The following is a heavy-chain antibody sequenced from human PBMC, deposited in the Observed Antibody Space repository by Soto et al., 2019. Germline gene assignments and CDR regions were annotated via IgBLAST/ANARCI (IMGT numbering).Heavy chain of an antibody. CDR3: AKVLIAVALSHGMDV. J-gene: IGHJ6*02. V-gene: IGHV3-23*01. CDR2: ISGSGGST. CDR1: GFIFRGSA. D-gene: IGHD6-19*01. Sequence: GGSLRLSCAASGFIFRGSAMCWVRQAPGKGLEWVSTISGSGGSTYYADSVKGRFTISRDNSKNTLYLQMNSLRAEDTAVYYCAKVLIAVALSHGMDVWGQGTTVTVSS.